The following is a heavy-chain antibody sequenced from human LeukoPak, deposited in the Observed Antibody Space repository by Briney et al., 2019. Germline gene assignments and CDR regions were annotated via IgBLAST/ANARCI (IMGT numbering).Heavy chain of an antibody. V-gene: IGHV4-30-2*01. CDR1: GGSINSGGYY. J-gene: IGHJ4*02. CDR2: MYHNGST. D-gene: IGHD3-3*01. Sequence: SQTLSLTCTVSGGSINSGGYYWSWIRQPPGKGLEWIGYMYHNGSTYYKPSLKSRVIISGDRSKNQFSLKLSSVTAADTAVYYCARAGYDFWSGTDISDYWGQGTLVTVSS. CDR3: ARAGYDFWSGTDISDY.